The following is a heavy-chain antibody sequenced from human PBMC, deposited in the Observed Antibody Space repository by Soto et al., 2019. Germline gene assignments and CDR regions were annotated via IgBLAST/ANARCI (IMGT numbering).Heavy chain of an antibody. J-gene: IGHJ3*01. Sequence: ETLSLTCSVSGGSLTTSSYKGDWLPQPPGKALEWIGTIYYDGSTSYNPSLKSQVTISVDTSKNHFALKVNSVTAADTAVYYCARFYGNAFDVWGRGTVVTVSS. CDR2: IYYDGST. V-gene: IGHV4-39*02. CDR3: ARFYGNAFDV. D-gene: IGHD3-10*01. CDR1: GGSLTTSSYK.